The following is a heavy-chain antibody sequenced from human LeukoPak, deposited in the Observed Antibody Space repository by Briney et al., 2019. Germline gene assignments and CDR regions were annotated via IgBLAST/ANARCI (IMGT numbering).Heavy chain of an antibody. Sequence: GGSLRLSRAASGFTFDDYTMHWVRQAPGKGLEWVSLISWDGGSTYYADSVKGRFTISRDNSKNSLYLQMNSLRTEDTALYYCAKDITGVGSGSYFDYWGQGTLVTVSS. CDR1: GFTFDDYT. J-gene: IGHJ4*02. V-gene: IGHV3-43*01. CDR3: AKDITGVGSGSYFDY. CDR2: ISWDGGST. D-gene: IGHD1-26*01.